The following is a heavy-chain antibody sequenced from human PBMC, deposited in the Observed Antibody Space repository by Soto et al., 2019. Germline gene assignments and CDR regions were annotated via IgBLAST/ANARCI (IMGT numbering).Heavy chain of an antibody. V-gene: IGHV3-7*02. CDR1: GFTFSSYW. CDR3: ASARERGYSGYAPLDY. CDR2: IKQDGSEK. J-gene: IGHJ4*02. Sequence: GGSLRLACAASGFTFSSYWMSWVRQAPGKGLEWVANIKQDGSEKYYVDSVKGRFTISRDNAKNSLYLQMNSLRAEDTAVYYCASARERGYSGYAPLDYWGQGT. D-gene: IGHD5-12*01.